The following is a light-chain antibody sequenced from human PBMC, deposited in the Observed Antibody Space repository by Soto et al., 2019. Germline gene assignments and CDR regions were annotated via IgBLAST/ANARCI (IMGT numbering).Light chain of an antibody. CDR2: DTS. CDR3: QQYNNWPPIT. V-gene: IGKV3-15*01. Sequence: EIVMTQSPATLSVSPGERATLSCRASQSVSIKLAWYQQKPGQAPRLLIYDTSTRATGIPARFSGSGSGTECTLTISSLQSEDFAFYYCQQYNNWPPITFGQGTRLEIK. J-gene: IGKJ5*01. CDR1: QSVSIK.